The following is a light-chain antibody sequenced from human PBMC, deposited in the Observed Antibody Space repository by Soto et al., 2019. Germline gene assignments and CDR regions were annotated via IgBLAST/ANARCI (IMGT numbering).Light chain of an antibody. CDR3: QKYSSAPRT. CDR1: QSVSSSY. V-gene: IGKV3-20*01. J-gene: IGKJ1*01. Sequence: EIELTQSPGTLSLSPGERATLSCRASQSVSSSYLAWYQQKPGQAPRLLIYDASSMPTGIPDRFSGSGSGTDFTLTISSLEPEDVAAYYCQKYSSAPRTFGQGTKVEIK. CDR2: DAS.